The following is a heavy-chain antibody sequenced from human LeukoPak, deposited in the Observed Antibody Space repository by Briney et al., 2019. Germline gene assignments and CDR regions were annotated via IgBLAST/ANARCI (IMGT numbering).Heavy chain of an antibody. J-gene: IGHJ4*02. CDR1: GGSISNYY. Sequence: SETLSLTCTVSGGSISNYYWNWIRQPPGKGLEWIGYIYYSGTTNYNPSLRSRVSMSVDTSKNQFSLKLSSVTAADTAVYYCAGAIAVAGKGNWGQGTLVTVSS. CDR3: AGAIAVAGKGN. CDR2: IYYSGTT. V-gene: IGHV4-59*01. D-gene: IGHD6-19*01.